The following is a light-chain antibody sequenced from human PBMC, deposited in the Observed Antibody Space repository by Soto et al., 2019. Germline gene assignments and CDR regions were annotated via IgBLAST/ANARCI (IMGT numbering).Light chain of an antibody. J-gene: IGLJ1*01. CDR3: TSYTSSNTLVV. CDR1: RSDFGGYNY. V-gene: IGLV2-14*01. Sequence: QSAPTQPAPGSGAPGRSIPVSSTGTRSDFGGYNYVSWYQQHPGKAPKLMIYDVSNRPSGVSNRFSGSKSGNTASLTISGLQAEDEADYYCTSYTSSNTLVVFGTGTKVTVL. CDR2: DVS.